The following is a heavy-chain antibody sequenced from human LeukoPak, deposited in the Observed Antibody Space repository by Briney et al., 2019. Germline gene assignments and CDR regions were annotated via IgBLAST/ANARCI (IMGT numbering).Heavy chain of an antibody. Sequence: SETLSLTCTVSGYSISSGYYWGWIRQPPGKGLEWIGSIYHSGSTYYNPSLESRVTISVDTSKNQFSLKLSSVTAADTAVYYCARAGGPYYYANWFDPWGQGTLVTVSS. CDR2: IYHSGST. CDR3: ARAGGPYYYANWFDP. V-gene: IGHV4-38-2*02. D-gene: IGHD3-10*01. J-gene: IGHJ5*02. CDR1: GYSISSGYY.